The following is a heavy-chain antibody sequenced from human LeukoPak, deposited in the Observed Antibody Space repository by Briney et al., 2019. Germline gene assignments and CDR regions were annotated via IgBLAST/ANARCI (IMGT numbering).Heavy chain of an antibody. D-gene: IGHD2-2*02. CDR2: ISGSGGST. J-gene: IGHJ4*02. V-gene: IGHV3-23*01. Sequence: GGSLRLSCAASGFTFSSYAMSWVRQAPGKGLEWVSGISGSGGSTHYADSVKGRFTISRDISKNTLNLQMNSLRAEDTAVYYCAKDARDCSSTACYKYYFDYWGQGTLVTVSS. CDR3: AKDARDCSSTACYKYYFDY. CDR1: GFTFSSYA.